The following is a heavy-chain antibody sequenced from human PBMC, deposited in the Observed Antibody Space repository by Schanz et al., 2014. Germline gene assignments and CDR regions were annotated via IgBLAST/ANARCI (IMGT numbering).Heavy chain of an antibody. J-gene: IGHJ4*02. Sequence: EVQLVESGGGVVQPGGSLRLSCATSGFTFITYTMNWVRQTPGKGLEWVSGMSGSGASTYYADSVKGRFTISRDNSKNTLYLQMNNLRAEDTAVYYCARDRVGASSYFDYWGQGTLVTVSS. CDR2: MSGSGAST. CDR1: GFTFITYT. V-gene: IGHV3-23*04. D-gene: IGHD1-26*01. CDR3: ARDRVGASSYFDY.